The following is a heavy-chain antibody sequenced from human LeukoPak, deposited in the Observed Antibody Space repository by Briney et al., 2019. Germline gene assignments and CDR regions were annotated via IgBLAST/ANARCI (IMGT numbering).Heavy chain of an antibody. J-gene: IGHJ3*02. CDR3: AKGDYDYVWGSYRPNDAFDI. CDR1: GFTFSSYA. D-gene: IGHD3-16*02. CDR2: ISGSGGST. V-gene: IGHV3-23*01. Sequence: GGSLRLSCAASGFTFSSYAMSWVRQAPGKGLEWVSAISGSGGSTYYADSVKGRFTISRDTSKNTLYLQMNSLRAEDTAVYYCAKGDYDYVWGSYRPNDAFDIWGQGTMVTVSS.